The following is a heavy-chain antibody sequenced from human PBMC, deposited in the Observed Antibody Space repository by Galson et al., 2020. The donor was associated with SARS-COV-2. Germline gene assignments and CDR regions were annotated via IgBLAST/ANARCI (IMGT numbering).Heavy chain of an antibody. V-gene: IGHV1-8*01. CDR2: VNPKTGNR. J-gene: IGHJ4*02. Sequence: ASVKVSCKPSRYTFPNFELHWVRQATGQGPAWMGWVNPKTGNRGYQHKFQGRVTMTRNISISTVYMELSSLASDDTALYYRARKRGYNYGVRECYCWGQGALVTVPS. CDR3: ARKRGYNYGVRECYC. CDR1: RYTFPNFE. D-gene: IGHD5-18*01.